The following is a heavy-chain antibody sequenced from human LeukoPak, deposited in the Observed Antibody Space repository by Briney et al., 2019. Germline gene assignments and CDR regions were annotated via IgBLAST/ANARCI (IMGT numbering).Heavy chain of an antibody. CDR3: ARVSIVPRDNLSSLRFDP. V-gene: IGHV4-39*07. CDR2: VFYNGAT. D-gene: IGHD2-21*01. Sequence: PSETLSLTCIVSGGSISSSIYYWAWVRQPPGKGLEWIGTVFYNGATQYSPSLRSRVTISIDTSTNQFSLKLTSVTAADTALYYCARVSIVPRDNLSSLRFDPWGQGTLVTVSS. CDR1: GGSISSSIYY. J-gene: IGHJ5*02.